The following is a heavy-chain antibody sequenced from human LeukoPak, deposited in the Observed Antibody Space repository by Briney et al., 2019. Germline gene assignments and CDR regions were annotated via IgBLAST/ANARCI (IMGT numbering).Heavy chain of an antibody. CDR2: NSAYNGNT. V-gene: IGHV1-18*01. D-gene: IGHD6-19*01. CDR1: GYTFTSYG. J-gene: IGHJ4*02. CDR3: ARGAGYSSGWYYFDY. Sequence: ASVKVSCKASGYTFTSYGISWVRQAPGQGLEWMGWNSAYNGNTNYAQKLQGRVTMTTDTSTGTAYMELRSLRSDDTAVYYCARGAGYSSGWYYFDYWGQGTLVTVSS.